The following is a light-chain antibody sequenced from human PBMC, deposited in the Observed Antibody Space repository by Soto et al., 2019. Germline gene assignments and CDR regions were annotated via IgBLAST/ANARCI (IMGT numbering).Light chain of an antibody. CDR2: EVS. V-gene: IGLV2-14*01. CDR3: SSYTSSSTPYV. CDR1: RSDIGGYTY. J-gene: IGLJ1*01. Sequence: QSVLTQPASVSGSPGQSITISCTGTRSDIGGYTYVSWYQHHPGKAPKLIIFEVSDRPSGVSNRFSGSKSGNTASLTISGLQAEDEADYYCSSYTSSSTPYVFGTGTKLTVL.